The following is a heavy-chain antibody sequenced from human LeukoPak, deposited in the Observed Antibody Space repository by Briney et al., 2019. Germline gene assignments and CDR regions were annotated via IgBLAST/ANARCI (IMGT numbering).Heavy chain of an antibody. CDR2: INSDGSST. J-gene: IGHJ4*02. V-gene: IGHV3-74*01. Sequence: GGSLRLSCAASGFTFSSYWMHWVRQAPGKGLVWVSRINSDGSSTSYADSVKGRFTISRDNAKNTLYLQMNSLRAEDTAVYYCASLYYGSGSFDYWGQGTLVTVSS. CDR1: GFTFSSYW. D-gene: IGHD3-10*01. CDR3: ASLYYGSGSFDY.